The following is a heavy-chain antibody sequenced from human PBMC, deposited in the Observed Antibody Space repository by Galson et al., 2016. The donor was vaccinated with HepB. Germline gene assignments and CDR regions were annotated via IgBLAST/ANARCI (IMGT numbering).Heavy chain of an antibody. CDR3: GREWGYSTSW. CDR1: GFTVSNSY. D-gene: IGHD5-24*01. J-gene: IGHJ4*02. CDR2: ISSDGST. V-gene: IGHV3-53*01. Sequence: SLRLSCAASGFTVSNSYMSWVRQAPGKGLEWVSLISSDGSTYSADSVRGRFTIYRDSSKNALYLQLKRLTAEDTALYYCGREWGYSTSWWGQGTLVTVSS.